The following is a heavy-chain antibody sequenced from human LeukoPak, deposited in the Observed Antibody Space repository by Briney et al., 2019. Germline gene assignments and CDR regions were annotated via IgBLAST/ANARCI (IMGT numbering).Heavy chain of an antibody. J-gene: IGHJ3*02. CDR3: ARVKRGLGHDAFDI. CDR2: IKQDGSEK. Sequence: GGSLRLSCEVSGFTFSNYWMSWVRQAPGKGLEWVANIKQDGSEKYYVDSVKGRFTISRDNAKNSLYLQMNSLRAEDTAVYYCARVKRGLGHDAFDIWGQGTMVTVSS. V-gene: IGHV3-7*01. CDR1: GFTFSNYW.